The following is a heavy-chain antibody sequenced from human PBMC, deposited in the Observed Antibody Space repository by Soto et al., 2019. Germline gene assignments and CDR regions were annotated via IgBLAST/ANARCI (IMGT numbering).Heavy chain of an antibody. CDR2: IKSKTDGGTT. CDR3: TTDPHSTGTKY. D-gene: IGHD1-1*01. J-gene: IGHJ4*02. CDR1: GFSFSDAW. V-gene: IGHV3-15*01. Sequence: GGSLRLSCAASGFSFSDAWMTWVRQAPGAGLEWVGRIKSKTDGGTTDYAAPVKGRFTISRDASKTTLYLQMNSLKAEDTAIYYCTTDPHSTGTKYWGQGTLVTVSS.